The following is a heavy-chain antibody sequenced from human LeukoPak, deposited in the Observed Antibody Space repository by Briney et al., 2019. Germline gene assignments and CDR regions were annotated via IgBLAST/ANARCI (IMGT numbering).Heavy chain of an antibody. J-gene: IGHJ4*02. D-gene: IGHD5-24*01. CDR3: ARTIEMATISYFDY. V-gene: IGHV1-69*06. CDR1: GGTFNSYA. Sequence: ASVKVSCKASGGTFNSYAISWVRQAPGQGLEWMGGIIPIFGTTNYARKFRGRVTLTADKSTRTAYMELSSLRSEDTAVYYCARTIEMATISYFDYWGQGTLVTVSS. CDR2: IIPIFGTT.